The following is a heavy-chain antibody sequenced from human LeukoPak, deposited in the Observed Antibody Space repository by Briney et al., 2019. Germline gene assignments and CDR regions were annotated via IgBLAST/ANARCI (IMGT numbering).Heavy chain of an antibody. V-gene: IGHV3-15*05. J-gene: IGHJ4*02. D-gene: IGHD3/OR15-3a*01. CDR2: IRSKSDGGTT. Sequence: GGSLRLSCAASGFTFRNAWMSWVRQAPGKGLEWVGRIRSKSDGGTTDYAAPVKGRFTISRDDSKNTQSLQMNSLQTEDTAVYYCTTWTDLYDYWGQGTLVTVSS. CDR1: GFTFRNAW. CDR3: TTWTDLYDY.